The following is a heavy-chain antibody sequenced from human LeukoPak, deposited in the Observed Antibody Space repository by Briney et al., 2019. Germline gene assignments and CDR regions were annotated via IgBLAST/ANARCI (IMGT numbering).Heavy chain of an antibody. Sequence: SETLSLTCAVYGGSLSGYYWSWIRQPPGKGLEWIGEINHSGSTNYNPSLKRRVTISVDTPKNQFSLKLSSVTAADTAVYYWARGNVLEPSARQLVLRATVNCDYWGQGTLVTVSS. V-gene: IGHV4-34*01. CDR2: INHSGST. D-gene: IGHD6-13*01. J-gene: IGHJ4*02. CDR1: GGSLSGYY. CDR3: ARGNVLEPSARQLVLRATVNCDY.